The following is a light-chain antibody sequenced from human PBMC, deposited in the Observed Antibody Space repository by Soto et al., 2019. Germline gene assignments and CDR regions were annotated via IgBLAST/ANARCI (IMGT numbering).Light chain of an antibody. CDR3: QQRYNWPLT. J-gene: IGKJ1*01. Sequence: EIVLTQSPATLSLSPGDRATLSCRASQTLSTYVAWYQQKPGQAPRLLIYDASNRATGIPARFSGSGSGADFTLTISSLEPEDFAVYYRQQRYNWPLTFGQGTKVEI. CDR1: QTLSTY. CDR2: DAS. V-gene: IGKV3-11*01.